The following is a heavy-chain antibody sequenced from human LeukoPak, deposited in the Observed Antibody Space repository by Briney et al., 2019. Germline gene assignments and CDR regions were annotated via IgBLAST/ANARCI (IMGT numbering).Heavy chain of an antibody. V-gene: IGHV3-23*01. J-gene: IGHJ4*02. CDR2: ISGSGGST. Sequence: PGGSLRLSCVASGFTFSSYGMSWVRQAPGKGLEWVSAISGSGGSTYYADSVKGRFTISRDNSKNTLYLQMNSLRAEDTAVYYCAKALQLWSHFDYWGQGTLVTVSS. CDR3: AKALQLWSHFDY. D-gene: IGHD5-18*01. CDR1: GFTFSSYG.